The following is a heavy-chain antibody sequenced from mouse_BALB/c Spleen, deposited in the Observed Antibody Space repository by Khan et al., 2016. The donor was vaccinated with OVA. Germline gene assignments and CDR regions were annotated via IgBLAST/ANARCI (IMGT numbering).Heavy chain of an antibody. Sequence: EVELVESGPGLVKPSQSLSLTCSVTDYSITSGFYWNWIRQFPGNKLEWMGYISYDGSNNYNPSLKNRISITRDTSKNQFFLNLNSVPTEDTATYCCARGYGGYYFAYWDQGTLITVSA. CDR3: ARGYGGYYFAY. V-gene: IGHV3-6*02. CDR2: ISYDGSN. J-gene: IGHJ3*01. D-gene: IGHD2-3*01. CDR1: DYSITSGFY.